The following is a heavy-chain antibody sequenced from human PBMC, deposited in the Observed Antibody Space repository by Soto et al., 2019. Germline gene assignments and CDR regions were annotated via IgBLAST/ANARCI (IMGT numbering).Heavy chain of an antibody. D-gene: IGHD2-2*01. CDR1: GFTFSSYA. V-gene: IGHV3-23*01. Sequence: GGSLRLSCAASGFTFSSYAMSWVRQAPGKGLEWVSAISGSGGSTYYADSVKGRFTISRDNSKNTLYLQMNSLRAEDTAVYYCAKSSSSDYYYYYGMDVWGQGTTVTVSS. CDR3: AKSSSSDYYYYYGMDV. J-gene: IGHJ6*02. CDR2: ISGSGGST.